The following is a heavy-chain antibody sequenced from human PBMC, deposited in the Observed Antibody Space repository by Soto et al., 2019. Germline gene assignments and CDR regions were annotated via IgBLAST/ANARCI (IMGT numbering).Heavy chain of an antibody. J-gene: IGHJ4*02. Sequence: SETLSLTCTVSGGSISSSTYYWGWIRQPPGKGLEWIGSIYYSGSTYYNPSLKSRVTISVDTSKNQFSLKLSSVTAADTAVYYCAIFYYDSSGYYYLPDYWGQGTLVTVSS. D-gene: IGHD3-22*01. CDR2: IYYSGST. CDR3: AIFYYDSSGYYYLPDY. CDR1: GGSISSSTYY. V-gene: IGHV4-39*01.